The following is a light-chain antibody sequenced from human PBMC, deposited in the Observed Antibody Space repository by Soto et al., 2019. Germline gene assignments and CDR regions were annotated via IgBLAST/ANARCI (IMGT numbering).Light chain of an antibody. CDR3: QQYNTYPWT. CDR1: QGISSW. CDR2: DAS. Sequence: DIQMTQSPSSVSASVGDRVTITCRTSQGISSWLAWYQQKPGKVPKLLIDDASSLESGVPSRFSGSGSGTEFTLTISSLQPDDFATYYCQQYNTYPWTFGQGTKVEIK. J-gene: IGKJ1*01. V-gene: IGKV1-5*01.